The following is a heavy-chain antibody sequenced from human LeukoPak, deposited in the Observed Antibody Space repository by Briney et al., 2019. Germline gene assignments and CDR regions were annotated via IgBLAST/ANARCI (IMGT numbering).Heavy chain of an antibody. D-gene: IGHD1-26*01. CDR1: GFTVSSNY. CDR3: ARSLRGSYYRGFDY. CDR2: IYSGGST. V-gene: IGHV3-53*01. J-gene: IGHJ4*02. Sequence: PGGSLRLSCAASGFTVSSNYMSWVRQAPGKGLEWVSVIYSGGSTYYADSVKGRFTTSRDNSKNTLYLQMNSLRAEDTAVYYCARSLRGSYYRGFDYWGQGTLVTVSS.